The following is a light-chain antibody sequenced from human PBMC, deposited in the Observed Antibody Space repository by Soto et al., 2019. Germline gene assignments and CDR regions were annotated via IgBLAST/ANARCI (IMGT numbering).Light chain of an antibody. J-gene: IGLJ2*01. CDR1: SSNIGSNY. CDR2: DNY. CDR3: DSWDDSLNGSLV. Sequence: QSVLTQPPSVSAAPGQRVTISCSGSSSNIGSNYVSWYQQLPGTAPKLLIYDNYKRPSGIPDRFSGSTSGTSATLAIAGLQTGDEADYYCDSWDDSLNGSLVFGGGTKLTVL. V-gene: IGLV1-51*01.